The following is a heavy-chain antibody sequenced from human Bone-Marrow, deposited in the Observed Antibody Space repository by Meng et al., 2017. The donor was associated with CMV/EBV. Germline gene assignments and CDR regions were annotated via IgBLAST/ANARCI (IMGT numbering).Heavy chain of an antibody. Sequence: ASVKVSCKASGYTFTSYYMHWVRQAPGQGLEWMGIINPSGGSTSYAQKFQGRVTMTRDTSTSTVYMELNSLRSEDTAVYYCATDHIETQRDYYLDNWGQGTLVTVSS. CDR3: ATDHIETQRDYYLDN. V-gene: IGHV1-46*01. D-gene: IGHD6-25*01. CDR1: GYTFTSYY. CDR2: INPSGGST. J-gene: IGHJ4*02.